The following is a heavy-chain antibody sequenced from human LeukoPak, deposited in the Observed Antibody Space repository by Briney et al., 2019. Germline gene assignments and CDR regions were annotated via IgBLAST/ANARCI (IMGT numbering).Heavy chain of an antibody. CDR3: ARGSTTVTTIYAFDI. CDR2: IYYSGST. Sequence: SETLSLTCTVSGGSISSYYWSWIRQPPGKGLEWIGYIYYSGSTNYNPSLKSRVTISVDTSKNQFPLKLSSVTAADTAVYYCARGSTTVTTIYAFDIWGQGTMVTVSS. J-gene: IGHJ3*02. D-gene: IGHD4-17*01. V-gene: IGHV4-59*01. CDR1: GGSISSYY.